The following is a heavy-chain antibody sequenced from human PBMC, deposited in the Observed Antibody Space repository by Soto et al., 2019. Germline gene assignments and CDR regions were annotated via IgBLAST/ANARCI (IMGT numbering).Heavy chain of an antibody. J-gene: IGHJ6*02. V-gene: IGHV3-7*03. CDR2: IKQDGSEK. Sequence: GGSLRLSCAASGFTFSSYWMSWVRQAPGKWLEWVANIKQDGSEKYYVDSVKGRFTISRDNAKNSLYLQMNSLRAEDTAVYYCARRARYCTNGVCLYYYYGMDVWGQGXTVTVSS. CDR1: GFTFSSYW. CDR3: ARRARYCTNGVCLYYYYGMDV. D-gene: IGHD2-8*01.